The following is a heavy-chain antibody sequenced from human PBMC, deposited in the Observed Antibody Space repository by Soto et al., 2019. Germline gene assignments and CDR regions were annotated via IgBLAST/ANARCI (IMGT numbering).Heavy chain of an antibody. V-gene: IGHV4-34*01. Sequence: PSETLSLTCTVYGGSFSDYYWSWIRQFPGKGLEWIAYVSSRRSTNYNPSLESRVAISLDTSKNQFSLRLTSVTAADTAVYFCARVRTEYAGLDYWGQGTLVTVSS. CDR2: VSSRRST. CDR1: GGSFSDYY. J-gene: IGHJ4*02. D-gene: IGHD2-2*01. CDR3: ARVRTEYAGLDY.